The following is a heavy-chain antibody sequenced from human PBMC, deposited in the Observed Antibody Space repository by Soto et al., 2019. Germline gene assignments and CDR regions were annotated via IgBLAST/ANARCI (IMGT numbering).Heavy chain of an antibody. Sequence: EVQLVESGGGLVQPGRSLRLSCAASGFTFDDYAMHWVRQAPGKGLEWVSGISWNSGSIGYADSVKGRFTISRDNAKNSLYLQMNSLRAEDTALYYCAKGRWEAVAGPWVDRGQGTLVTVSS. D-gene: IGHD6-19*01. CDR2: ISWNSGSI. J-gene: IGHJ4*02. CDR3: AKGRWEAVAGPWVD. CDR1: GFTFDDYA. V-gene: IGHV3-9*01.